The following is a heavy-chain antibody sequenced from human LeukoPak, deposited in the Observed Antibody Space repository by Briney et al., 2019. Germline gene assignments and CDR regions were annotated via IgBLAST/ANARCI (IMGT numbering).Heavy chain of an antibody. D-gene: IGHD6-13*01. J-gene: IGHJ4*02. Sequence: PGGSLRLSCAASGFTFDDYAMHWVRQAPGKGLEWVSGISWNSCSIGYADSVKGRFTISRDDAKNSLYLQMNSLRAEDMALYYCAKDSGRAYSSSWIDGWGQGTLVTVSS. CDR2: ISWNSCSI. CDR3: AKDSGRAYSSSWIDG. V-gene: IGHV3-9*03. CDR1: GFTFDDYA.